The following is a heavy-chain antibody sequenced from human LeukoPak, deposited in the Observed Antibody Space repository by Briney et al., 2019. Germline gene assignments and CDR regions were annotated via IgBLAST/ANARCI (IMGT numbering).Heavy chain of an antibody. V-gene: IGHV1-18*01. J-gene: IGHJ4*02. Sequence: ASVKVSCKASGYTFTSYDINWVRQATGQGLEWMGWMNPNSGNTNYAQKLQGRVTMTTDTSTSTAYMELRSLRSDDTAVYYCAREQGYYYDSSGSQLSLDYWGQGTLVTVSS. CDR2: MNPNSGNT. D-gene: IGHD3-22*01. CDR1: GYTFTSYD. CDR3: AREQGYYYDSSGSQLSLDY.